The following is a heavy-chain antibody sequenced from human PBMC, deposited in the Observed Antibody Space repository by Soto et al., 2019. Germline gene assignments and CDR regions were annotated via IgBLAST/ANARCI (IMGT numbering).Heavy chain of an antibody. J-gene: IGHJ4*02. Sequence: SETLSLTGAVSGGSISSSSYYWGWIRQPPGKGLEWIGSIYYSGSTYYNPSLKSRVTISVDTSKNQFSLKLSSVTAADTAVYYCARLVYDSSGYRPGWGQGTLVTVSS. CDR2: IYYSGST. V-gene: IGHV4-39*01. CDR1: GGSISSSSYY. CDR3: ARLVYDSSGYRPG. D-gene: IGHD3-22*01.